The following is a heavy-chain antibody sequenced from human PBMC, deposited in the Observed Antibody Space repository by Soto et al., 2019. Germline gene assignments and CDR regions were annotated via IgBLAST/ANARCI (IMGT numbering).Heavy chain of an antibody. CDR1: GFTFSPYT. CDR2: ISYDGNTE. CDR3: ARGGGFCGGDCYKGGIDY. Sequence: QVQLVESGGGVVQPGRSLRLSCAASGFTFSPYTMHWVRQTPGKGLEWVAVISYDGNTEYNPDSVKGRFTISRDNPKNTVYLQMNSLRPGDTAIYYCARGGGFCGGDCYKGGIDYWGQGTLVTVAS. V-gene: IGHV3-30-3*01. J-gene: IGHJ4*02. D-gene: IGHD2-21*02.